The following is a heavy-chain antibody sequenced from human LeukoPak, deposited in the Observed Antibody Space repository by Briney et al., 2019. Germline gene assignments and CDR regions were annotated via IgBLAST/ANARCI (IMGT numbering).Heavy chain of an antibody. CDR1: GFTFSTHW. Sequence: GGSLRLSCAASGFTFSTHWMYWVRQAPGKELVCVSRISGDGRMTSYADSVKGRFTISRDNAKDTLFLQMTSLRVEDTAVYSCASLLTPYHGSGGGGMDVWGQGTTVTVSS. CDR3: ASLLTPYHGSGGGGMDV. D-gene: IGHD3-10*01. V-gene: IGHV3-74*01. CDR2: ISGDGRMT. J-gene: IGHJ6*02.